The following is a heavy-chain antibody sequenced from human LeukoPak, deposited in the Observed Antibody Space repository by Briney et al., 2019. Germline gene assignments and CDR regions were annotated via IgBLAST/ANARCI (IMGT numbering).Heavy chain of an antibody. CDR2: IYYSGST. V-gene: IGHV4-59*01. Sequence: SETLSLTCSVSGGSIDGYYWSWLRQSPGKGLEWIGYIYYSGSTNYTPSLKSRVTISVDTSKNQFSLKFNSVTAADTAMYYCARFTGKYGAHWYFELWGRGTQVTVSS. D-gene: IGHD4-17*01. J-gene: IGHJ2*01. CDR1: GGSIDGYY. CDR3: ARFTGKYGAHWYFEL.